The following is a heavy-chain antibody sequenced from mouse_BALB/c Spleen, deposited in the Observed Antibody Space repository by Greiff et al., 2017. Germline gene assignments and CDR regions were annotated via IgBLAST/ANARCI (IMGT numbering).Heavy chain of an antibody. V-gene: IGHV5-6-5*01. D-gene: IGHD2-2*01. J-gene: IGHJ2*01. Sequence: EVKLVESGGGLVKPGGSLKLSCAASGFTFSSYAMSWVRQTPEKRLEWVASISSGGSTYYPDSVKGRFTISRDNARNILYLQMSSLRSEDTAMYYCARGYGYGYYFDYWGQGTTLTVSS. CDR3: ARGYGYGYYFDY. CDR2: ISSGGST. CDR1: GFTFSSYA.